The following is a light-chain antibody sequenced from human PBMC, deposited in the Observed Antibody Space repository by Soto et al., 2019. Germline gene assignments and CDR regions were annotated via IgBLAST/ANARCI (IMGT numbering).Light chain of an antibody. Sequence: EIVMTQSPATLSVSPGERVTFSCRARQSVTTTLAWYQHKPGQAPRLLISGASTGATGIPARFSGSGSGTEFTLTINSLHSEDFAVYYCQQYDNWPVTFGGGTKVEIK. CDR2: GAS. CDR1: QSVTTT. J-gene: IGKJ4*01. V-gene: IGKV3-15*01. CDR3: QQYDNWPVT.